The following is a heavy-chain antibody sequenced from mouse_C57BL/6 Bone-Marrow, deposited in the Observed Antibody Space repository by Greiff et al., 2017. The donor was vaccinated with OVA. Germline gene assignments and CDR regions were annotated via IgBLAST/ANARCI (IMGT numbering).Heavy chain of an antibody. D-gene: IGHD1-1*01. CDR2: IHPNSGST. CDR1: GYTFTSYW. V-gene: IGHV1-64*01. J-gene: IGHJ3*01. CDR3: ARSRHYSGSSN. Sequence: QVQLQQPGAELVKPGASVKLSCKASGYTFTSYWMHWVKQRPGQGLEWIGMIHPNSGSTNYNEKFKSKATLTVDKSSSTAYMQLSSLTSEDSAVYYCARSRHYSGSSNWGQGTLVSVSA.